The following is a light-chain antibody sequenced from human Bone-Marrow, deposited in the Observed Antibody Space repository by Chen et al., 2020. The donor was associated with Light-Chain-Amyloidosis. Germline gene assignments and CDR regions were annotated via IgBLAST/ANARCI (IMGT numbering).Light chain of an antibody. J-gene: IGLJ3*02. CDR3: QVWDRSSDRPV. Sequence: DVLPHPSSVSVASGQTATIACGGNNIGSTSVHWYQQTQGQAPLLVVYDDSDRHSGIPERLSGSNSGNTATLTISRVEAGDEADYYCQVWDRSSDRPVFGGVTKLTVL. CDR2: DDS. V-gene: IGLV3-21*02. CDR1: NIGSTS.